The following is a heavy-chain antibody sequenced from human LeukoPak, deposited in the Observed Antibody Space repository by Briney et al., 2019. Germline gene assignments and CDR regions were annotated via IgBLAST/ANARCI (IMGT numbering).Heavy chain of an antibody. V-gene: IGHV3-53*01. Sequence: GGSLRLSCAASGFIVSSNYMSWVRQAPGKGLEWVSVIYSDGSTYYADSVKGRFTISRDNSKNTLYLQMNSLRAEDTAVYYCARGDTAMDYYYYYMDVWGKGTTVTVSS. CDR1: GFIVSSNY. CDR3: ARGDTAMDYYYYYMDV. CDR2: IYSDGST. J-gene: IGHJ6*03. D-gene: IGHD5-18*01.